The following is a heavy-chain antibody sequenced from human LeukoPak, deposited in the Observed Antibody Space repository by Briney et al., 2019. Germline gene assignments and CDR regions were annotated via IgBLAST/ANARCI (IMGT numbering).Heavy chain of an antibody. D-gene: IGHD4-17*01. CDR2: ISRSSSHT. V-gene: IGHV3-11*06. CDR3: ARDVVTTVIGYAFDI. CDR1: GFTFSDYY. Sequence: GGSLRLSCAASGFTFSDYYISWIRQAPGKGLEWVSYISRSSSHTDYADSVKGRFTISRDNAKNSLYLQMNSLRAEDTAVYYCARDVVTTVIGYAFDIWSQGTMVTVSS. J-gene: IGHJ3*02.